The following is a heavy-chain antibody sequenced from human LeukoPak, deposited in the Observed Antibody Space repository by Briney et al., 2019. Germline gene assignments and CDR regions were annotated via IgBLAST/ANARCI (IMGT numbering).Heavy chain of an antibody. CDR3: ARGRSDILTVPLDY. J-gene: IGHJ4*02. CDR1: GFTVSSNY. CDR2: IYSGGST. D-gene: IGHD3-9*01. Sequence: GGSLRLSCAASGFTVSSNYMSWVRQAPGKGLEWVSVIYSGGSTYYADSVKGRFTISRDNSKNTLYLQMNSLRAEDTAVYYCARGRSDILTVPLDYWGQGTLVTVSS. V-gene: IGHV3-66*01.